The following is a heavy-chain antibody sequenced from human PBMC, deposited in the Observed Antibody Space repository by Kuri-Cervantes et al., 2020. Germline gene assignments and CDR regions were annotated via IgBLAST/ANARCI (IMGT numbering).Heavy chain of an antibody. D-gene: IGHD3-16*02. CDR1: GFTFSSYS. Sequence: GESLKISCAASGFTFSSYSMNWVRQAPGKGLEWFSSISSSSSYIYYADSVKGRFTISRDNAKNSLYLQMNSLRAEDTAVYYCARGVITFGGVIVTFDYWGQGTLVTVSS. J-gene: IGHJ4*02. CDR2: ISSSSSYI. V-gene: IGHV3-21*01. CDR3: ARGVITFGGVIVTFDY.